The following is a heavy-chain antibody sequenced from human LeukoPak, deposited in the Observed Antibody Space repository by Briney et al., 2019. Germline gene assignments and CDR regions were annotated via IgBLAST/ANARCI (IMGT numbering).Heavy chain of an antibody. V-gene: IGHV1-2*02. CDR3: ARWGVLEWLLWSPEPGGGPYYFGY. CDR2: INPNSGGT. J-gene: IGHJ4*02. CDR1: GYTFTGYY. D-gene: IGHD3-3*01. Sequence: GASVKVSCKASGYTFTGYYMRWVRQAPGQGLEWMGWINPNSGGTNYAQKFQGRVTMTRDTSISTAYMELSRLRSDDTAVYYCARWGVLEWLLWSPEPGGGPYYFGYWGQGTLVTVSS.